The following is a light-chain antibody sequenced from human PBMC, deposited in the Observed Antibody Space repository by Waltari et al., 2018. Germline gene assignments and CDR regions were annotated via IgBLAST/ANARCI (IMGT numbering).Light chain of an antibody. J-gene: IGLJ3*02. Sequence: QSALTQPVSVSGSPGQSITISCTGTSNDVGTYKFVSWYQQHPGKAPKVIIFEVNERPSGVSNRSSGSKSGNTASLTISGLQPEDEADYYCCSYAGSSTWVFGGGTKLTVL. CDR2: EVN. CDR1: SNDVGTYKF. V-gene: IGLV2-23*02. CDR3: CSYAGSSTWV.